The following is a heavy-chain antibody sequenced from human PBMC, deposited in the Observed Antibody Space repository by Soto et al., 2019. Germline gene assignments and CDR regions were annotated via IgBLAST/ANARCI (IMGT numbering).Heavy chain of an antibody. D-gene: IGHD2-15*01. CDR2: MNPNSGNT. CDR3: ASWARLGHVLGYCSGGSCHIDY. V-gene: IGHV1-8*01. Sequence: QVQLVQSGAEVKKPGASVKVSCKASGYTFTSYDINWVRQATGQGLEWMGWMNPNSGNTGYAQKCQGRVTMTRHTSISTAYRELSSLCSEDSAVYYCASWARLGHVLGYCSGGSCHIDYWGQGTLVTVSS. CDR1: GYTFTSYD. J-gene: IGHJ4*02.